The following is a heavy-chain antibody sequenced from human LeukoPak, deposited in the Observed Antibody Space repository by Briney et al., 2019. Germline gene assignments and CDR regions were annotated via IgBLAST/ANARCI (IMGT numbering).Heavy chain of an antibody. CDR2: ISGSGDST. J-gene: IGHJ4*02. D-gene: IGHD3-22*01. V-gene: IGHV3-23*01. Sequence: GGSLRLSCAASGFTFSSYGMSWVRQAPGKGLEWVSAISGSGDSTYYADSVKGRFTISRDNSKSTLYLQMNSLRVEDTAIYYCARKRERYYDSLIDYWGQGTLVTVSS. CDR1: GFTFSSYG. CDR3: ARKRERYYDSLIDY.